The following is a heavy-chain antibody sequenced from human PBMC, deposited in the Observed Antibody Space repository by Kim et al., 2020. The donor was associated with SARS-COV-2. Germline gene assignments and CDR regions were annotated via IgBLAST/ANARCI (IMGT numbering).Heavy chain of an antibody. J-gene: IGHJ6*02. D-gene: IGHD6-6*01. V-gene: IGHV3-23*01. CDR3: AKDWGSSSRDSYYYYGMDV. CDR2: VSGTGGST. Sequence: GGSLRLSCAASGFTFRNYNYAMNWVRQAPGKGLEWVSAVSGTGGSTYYADSVKGRFTISRDISMNTVYLQMNNLRAEDTAVYYCAKDWGSSSRDSYYYYGMDVWGQGTTVTVSS. CDR1: GFTFRNYNYA.